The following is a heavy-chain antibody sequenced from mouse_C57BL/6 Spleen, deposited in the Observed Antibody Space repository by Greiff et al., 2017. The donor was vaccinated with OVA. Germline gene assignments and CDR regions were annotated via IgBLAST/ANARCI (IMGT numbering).Heavy chain of an antibody. Sequence: VQLQESGPELVKPGASVKISCKASGYAFSSSWMNWVKQRPGKGLEWIGRIYPGDGDTNYNGKFKGKATLTADKSSSTAYMQLSSLTSEDSAVYFCARVGQLGLDYWGQGTTLTVSS. CDR2: IYPGDGDT. V-gene: IGHV1-82*01. CDR1: GYAFSSSW. J-gene: IGHJ2*01. D-gene: IGHD4-1*02. CDR3: ARVGQLGLDY.